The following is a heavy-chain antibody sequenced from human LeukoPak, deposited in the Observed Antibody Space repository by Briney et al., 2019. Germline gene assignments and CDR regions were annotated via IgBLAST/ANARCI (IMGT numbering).Heavy chain of an antibody. V-gene: IGHV3-23*01. D-gene: IGHD6-6*01. CDR3: AKDQRGSSSSVIDY. J-gene: IGHJ4*02. Sequence: PGGSLRLSCAASGFTFSSYAMSWVRQAPGKGLEWVSAISGSGGSTYYADSVKGRFTISRDNSKNTLHLQMNSLRAEDTAVYYCAKDQRGSSSSVIDYWGQGTLVTVSS. CDR1: GFTFSSYA. CDR2: ISGSGGST.